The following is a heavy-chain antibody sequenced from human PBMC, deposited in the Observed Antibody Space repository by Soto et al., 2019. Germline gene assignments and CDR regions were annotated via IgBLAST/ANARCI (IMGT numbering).Heavy chain of an antibody. CDR3: ARRGSGSYSDY. V-gene: IGHV4-39*01. D-gene: IGHD3-10*01. J-gene: IGHJ4*02. CDR1: GGSISSSRYY. CDR2: IYYSGST. Sequence: SETLSLTCTVSGGSISSSRYYWGWIRQPPGKGLEWIGSIYYSGSTYYNPSLKSRVTISVDTSKNQFSLKLSSVTAADTAVYYCARRGSGSYSDYWGQGTLVTVSS.